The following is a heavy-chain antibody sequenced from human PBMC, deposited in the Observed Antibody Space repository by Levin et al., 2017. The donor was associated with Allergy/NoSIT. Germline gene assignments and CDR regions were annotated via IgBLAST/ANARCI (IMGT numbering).Heavy chain of an antibody. CDR2: IYYSGST. CDR3: ARPRRTRWQQPTGFDY. Sequence: SETLSLTCTVSGGSISSSSYYWGWIRQPPGKGLEWIGSIYYSGSTYYNPSLKSRVTISVDTSKNQFSLKLSSVTAADTAVYYCARPRRTRWQQPTGFDYWGQGTLVTVSS. J-gene: IGHJ4*02. V-gene: IGHV4-39*01. CDR1: GGSISSSSYY. D-gene: IGHD6-13*01.